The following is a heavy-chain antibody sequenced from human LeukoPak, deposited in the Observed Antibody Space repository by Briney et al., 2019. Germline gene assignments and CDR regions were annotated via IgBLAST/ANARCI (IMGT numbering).Heavy chain of an antibody. J-gene: IGHJ6*03. V-gene: IGHV3-30-3*01. CDR1: GITFSNYA. Sequence: GRSLRLSCAASGITFSNYAMHWVRQAPGKGLEWVAVISYDESNKYYADSVKGRFTIFRDNSKNTLYLQMNSLRAEDTAVYYCARDQSGSGWYRLGYYYYYMDVWGKGTTVTVSS. CDR2: ISYDESNK. D-gene: IGHD6-19*01. CDR3: ARDQSGSGWYRLGYYYYYMDV.